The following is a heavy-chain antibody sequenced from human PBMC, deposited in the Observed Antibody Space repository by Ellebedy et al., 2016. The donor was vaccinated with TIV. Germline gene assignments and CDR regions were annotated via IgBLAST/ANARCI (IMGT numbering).Heavy chain of an antibody. D-gene: IGHD6-19*01. CDR3: AKDKTVAGGGYYFDY. CDR1: GFTFSTYN. CDR2: ISRSSTTI. Sequence: ESLKISCAASGFTFSTYNMNWVRQAPGNGLEWLSYISRSSTTILYADSVKGRFPISRDNSKNSLYLQRESLRTEDTPLYNCAKDKTVAGGGYYFDYWGQGTLVTVSS. V-gene: IGHV3-48*04. J-gene: IGHJ4*02.